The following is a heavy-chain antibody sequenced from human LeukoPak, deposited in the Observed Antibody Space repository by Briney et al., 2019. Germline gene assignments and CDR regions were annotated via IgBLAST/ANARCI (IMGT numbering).Heavy chain of an antibody. CDR2: ISSSGNTI. J-gene: IGHJ6*03. Sequence: GGSLRLSCAASGFTFSDYHMNWIRQAPGKGLEWVSYISSSGNTIYYADSVKGRFTISRDNAKNSLYVQMSSLRAEDTAVYYCARGAGSRYCTGGSCYSGYYYYYMDVWGKGTTVTVSS. V-gene: IGHV3-11*01. CDR1: GFTFSDYH. D-gene: IGHD2-15*01. CDR3: ARGAGSRYCTGGSCYSGYYYYYMDV.